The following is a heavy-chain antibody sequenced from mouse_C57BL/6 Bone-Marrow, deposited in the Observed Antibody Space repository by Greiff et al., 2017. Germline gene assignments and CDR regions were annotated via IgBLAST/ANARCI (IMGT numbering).Heavy chain of an antibody. J-gene: IGHJ2*01. CDR1: GYSITSGYY. D-gene: IGHD4-1*01. V-gene: IGHV3-6*01. CDR3: AWADY. Sequence: EVKVEEPGPGLVKPSQSLSLTCSVSGYSITSGYYWYWIRQFPGNKLEWMGYISYDGNNNYNQSLKNRISITRDTSNNQFFLKWNSVTTEDTATYYCAWADYWGQGTTLTVSA. CDR2: ISYDGNN.